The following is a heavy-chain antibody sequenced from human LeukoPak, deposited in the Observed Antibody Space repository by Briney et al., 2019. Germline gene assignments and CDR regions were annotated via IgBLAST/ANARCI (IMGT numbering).Heavy chain of an antibody. Sequence: SGPTLANPTHPLTLPCTFSGFSVRTSAVGVGWIRQPPRKALEWLALLYWDDDKRYNPSLKNRPTLTKATPKNQVVLRMTNMDPVDTATYYCAHWAMCVFDYWGQGTLVTVSS. V-gene: IGHV2-5*02. CDR1: GFSVRTSAVG. CDR3: AHWAMCVFDY. J-gene: IGHJ4*02. CDR2: LYWDDDK. D-gene: IGHD2-2*01.